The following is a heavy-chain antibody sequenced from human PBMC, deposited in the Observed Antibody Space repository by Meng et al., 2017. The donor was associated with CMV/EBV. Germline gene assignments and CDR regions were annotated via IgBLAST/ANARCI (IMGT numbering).Heavy chain of an antibody. J-gene: IGHJ4*02. Sequence: GPDLLKPRESLSLSSPAPPGSLGICSWSWIRQPAGKGLEWIGLIYHSGSTNYTPSLKSRVTMSVDTSKNQFSLKLSSVTAADTAVYYCARDSSGWYPHFDYWGQGTLVTVSS. D-gene: IGHD6-19*01. CDR2: IYHSGST. V-gene: IGHV4-4*07. CDR3: ARDSSGWYPHFDY. CDR1: PGSLGICS.